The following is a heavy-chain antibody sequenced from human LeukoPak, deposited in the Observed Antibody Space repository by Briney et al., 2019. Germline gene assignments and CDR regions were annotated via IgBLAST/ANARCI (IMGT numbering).Heavy chain of an antibody. D-gene: IGHD1-14*01. Sequence: GASVKVSCKASGYTFTGYYIHWVRQGPGQGLEWMGWINPNSGGTNYAQKFQGWVTMTRDTSISTAYMELSRLRSDDTAVYYCARKSLGSGGMDVWGKGTTVTVSS. V-gene: IGHV1-2*04. CDR3: ARKSLGSGGMDV. J-gene: IGHJ6*04. CDR1: GYTFTGYY. CDR2: INPNSGGT.